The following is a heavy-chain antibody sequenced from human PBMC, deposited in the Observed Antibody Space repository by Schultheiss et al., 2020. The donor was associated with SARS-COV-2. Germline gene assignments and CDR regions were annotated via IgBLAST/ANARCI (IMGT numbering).Heavy chain of an antibody. CDR1: GFTFSSYA. J-gene: IGHJ4*02. Sequence: GESLKISCAASGFTFSSYAMSWVRQAPGKGLEWVSAISGSGGSTYYADSVKGRFTISRDNSKNTLYLQMNSLRAEDTAVYYCARVGKGDHYFDYWGQGTLVTVSS. CDR2: ISGSGGST. CDR3: ARVGKGDHYFDY. D-gene: IGHD3-16*01. V-gene: IGHV3-23*01.